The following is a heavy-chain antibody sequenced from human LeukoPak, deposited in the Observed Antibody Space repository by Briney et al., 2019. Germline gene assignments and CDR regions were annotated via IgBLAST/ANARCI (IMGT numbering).Heavy chain of an antibody. Sequence: GGSLRLSCAVSGFTFNNAWMSWVHQAPGKGLEWVGRIYSKTDGGTTDYAAPVKGRFTISGDDSKTTLYLQMNSLRAEDTAVYYCAKGNSGSYLMHFDYWGQGTLVTVSS. CDR1: GFTFNNAW. J-gene: IGHJ4*02. CDR3: AKGNSGSYLMHFDY. CDR2: IYSKTDGGTT. D-gene: IGHD1-26*01. V-gene: IGHV3-15*01.